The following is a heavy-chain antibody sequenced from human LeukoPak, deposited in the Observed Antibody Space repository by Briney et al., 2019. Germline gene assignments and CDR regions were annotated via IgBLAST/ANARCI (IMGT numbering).Heavy chain of an antibody. J-gene: IGHJ4*02. Sequence: SETLSLTCAVYGGSFSGYYWSWIRQPPGKGLEWIGEINHSGSTNYNPSLKSRVTISVDTSKNQFSLKLSSVTAADTAVYYCARDAGYCSSTSCYLDYWGQGTQVTVSS. V-gene: IGHV4-34*01. D-gene: IGHD2-2*01. CDR1: GGSFSGYY. CDR3: ARDAGYCSSTSCYLDY. CDR2: INHSGST.